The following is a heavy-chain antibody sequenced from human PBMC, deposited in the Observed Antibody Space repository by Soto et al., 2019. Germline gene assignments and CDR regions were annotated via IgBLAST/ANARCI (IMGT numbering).Heavy chain of an antibody. D-gene: IGHD5-18*01. CDR2: INAGNGNT. CDR1: GYTFANYP. Sequence: ASVKVSCKASGYTFANYPMHWVRQAPGQRLEWMGWINAGNGNTKYSQKFQGRVTISRDTSASTAYMELSSLRSEDTAVYYCASVRPPGYGYGPYDYWGQGTLVTVSS. J-gene: IGHJ4*02. CDR3: ASVRPPGYGYGPYDY. V-gene: IGHV1-3*01.